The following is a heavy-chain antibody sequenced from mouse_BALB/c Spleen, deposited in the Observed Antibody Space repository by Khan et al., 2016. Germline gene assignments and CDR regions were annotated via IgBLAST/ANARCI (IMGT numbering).Heavy chain of an antibody. CDR1: GYKFTDYE. D-gene: IGHD2-13*01. Sequence: QVQLQQSGAELVRPGASVTLSCKASGYKFTDYEMHWVKQTPVHGLEWIGSIDPETGGTAYNQKFKGKATLTADKSSSTAYMELRSLTSEDSVVYSCARAGYVDIGYAMDYWGQGTSVTVSS. CDR2: IDPETGGT. V-gene: IGHV1-15*01. CDR3: ARAGYVDIGYAMDY. J-gene: IGHJ4*01.